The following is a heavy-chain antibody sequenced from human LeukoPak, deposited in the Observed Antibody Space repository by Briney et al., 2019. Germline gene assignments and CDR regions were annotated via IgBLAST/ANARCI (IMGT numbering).Heavy chain of an antibody. D-gene: IGHD6-13*01. CDR3: ALYSSTWY. CDR1: GYTLTTYY. J-gene: IGHJ4*02. CDR2: INPTGGST. V-gene: IGHV1-46*01. Sequence: GASVTVSCKASGYTLTTYYIHWVRQAPGQGLEWMGIINPTGGSTTYAQKFQGRVTMTRDTSTSTVFMEVNSLRSEDTAVYYCALYSSTWYWGQGTLVTVSS.